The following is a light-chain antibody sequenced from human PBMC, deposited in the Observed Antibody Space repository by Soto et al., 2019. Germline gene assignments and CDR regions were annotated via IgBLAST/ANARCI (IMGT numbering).Light chain of an antibody. Sequence: SQLTQAGSALYETKKDRVTITCRASQSISSWLAWYQQKPGKAPKLLIYKASSLESGVPSRFSGSGSGTEFTLTISSLQPDDFATYYCQQYNSYRVTFGQGTRLEIK. CDR2: KAS. CDR3: QQYNSYRVT. J-gene: IGKJ5*01. CDR1: QSISSW. V-gene: IGKV1-5*03.